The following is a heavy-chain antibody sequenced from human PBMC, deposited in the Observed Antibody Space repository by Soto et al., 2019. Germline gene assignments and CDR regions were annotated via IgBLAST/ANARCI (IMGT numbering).Heavy chain of an antibody. CDR1: GYTFTSYY. Sequence: QVQLVQSGAEVKKPGASVKVSCKASGYTFTSYYMHWVRQAPGQGLEWMGIINPSGGSTSYAQKFQGRVTMTRDTSTSTVYMELSSLRSEDTAVYYCAREVEKGVEIPTLQDWGQGTLVTVSS. J-gene: IGHJ4*02. CDR3: AREVEKGVEIPTLQD. D-gene: IGHD3-10*01. V-gene: IGHV1-46*01. CDR2: INPSGGST.